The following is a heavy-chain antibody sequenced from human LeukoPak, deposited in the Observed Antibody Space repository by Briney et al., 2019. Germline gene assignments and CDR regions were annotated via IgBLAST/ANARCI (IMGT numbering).Heavy chain of an antibody. D-gene: IGHD7-27*01. Sequence: PSETLSLTCTVSGGSVSSGSYYWSWIWQPPGKGLEWIGYIYYSGSTNYNPSLKSRVTISVDTSKNQFSLKLSSVTAADTAVYYCARDPQTGDQDAFDIWGQGTMVTVSS. CDR2: IYYSGST. CDR3: ARDPQTGDQDAFDI. V-gene: IGHV4-61*01. CDR1: GGSVSSGSYY. J-gene: IGHJ3*02.